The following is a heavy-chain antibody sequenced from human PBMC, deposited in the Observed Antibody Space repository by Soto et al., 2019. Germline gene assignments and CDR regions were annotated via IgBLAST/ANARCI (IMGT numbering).Heavy chain of an antibody. CDR3: ARGMLYGDYVIRYYYYYMDV. D-gene: IGHD4-17*01. CDR2: INAGNGNT. V-gene: IGHV1-3*01. J-gene: IGHJ6*03. Sequence: QVQLVQSGAEVKKPGASVKVSCKASGYTFTSYAMHWVRQAPGQRLEWMGWINAGNGNTKYSQKFQGRVTITRDTSASTAYMELSSLRSEDTAVYYCARGMLYGDYVIRYYYYYMDVWGKGTTVTVSS. CDR1: GYTFTSYA.